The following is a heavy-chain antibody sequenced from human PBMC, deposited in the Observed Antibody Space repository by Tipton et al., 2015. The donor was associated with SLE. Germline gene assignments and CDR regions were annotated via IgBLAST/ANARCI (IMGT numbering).Heavy chain of an antibody. CDR3: ARAGYSSGWYGDYFDY. J-gene: IGHJ4*02. D-gene: IGHD6-19*01. V-gene: IGHV3-48*03. Sequence: SLRLSCAASGFTFSSYEMNWVRQAPGKRLEWVSYISSSGSTIYYADSVKGRFTISRDNAKNSLYLQMNSLRAEDTAVYYCARAGYSSGWYGDYFDYWGQGTLVTVSS. CDR2: ISSSGSTI. CDR1: GFTFSSYE.